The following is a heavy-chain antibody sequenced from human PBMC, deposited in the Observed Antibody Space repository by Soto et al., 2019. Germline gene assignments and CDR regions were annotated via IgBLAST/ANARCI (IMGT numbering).Heavy chain of an antibody. Sequence: QVQLQQWGAGLLKPSETLSLTCAVYGGSFSGYYWSWIRQPPVKGLEWIGEINHSGSTNYNPSLKSRVTISVGTSKNTLYLQMNSLRAEDTAVYYCARDRVVVAATPSYYYYGMDVWGQGTTVTVSS. V-gene: IGHV4-34*01. J-gene: IGHJ6*02. CDR3: ARDRVVVAATPSYYYYGMDV. CDR1: GGSFSGYY. D-gene: IGHD2-15*01. CDR2: INHSGST.